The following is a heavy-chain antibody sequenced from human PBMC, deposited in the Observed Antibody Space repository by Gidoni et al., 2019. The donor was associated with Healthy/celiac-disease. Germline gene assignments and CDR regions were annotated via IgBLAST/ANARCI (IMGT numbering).Heavy chain of an antibody. J-gene: IGHJ3*02. CDR1: GSTSDVSA. Sequence: EVQPVESWGGLVPPGRSMRLSYPASGSTSDVSAMHWVRQAPGQGLEWVSGSSWNSGSIGYADSGKGRFTISRDNAKNSLDVQMNSLRAEDTAVYYCAKDMAGDWSSRTSDAFDIWGQGTMVTVSS. D-gene: IGHD3-10*01. V-gene: IGHV3-9*02. CDR3: AKDMAGDWSSRTSDAFDI. CDR2: SSWNSGSI.